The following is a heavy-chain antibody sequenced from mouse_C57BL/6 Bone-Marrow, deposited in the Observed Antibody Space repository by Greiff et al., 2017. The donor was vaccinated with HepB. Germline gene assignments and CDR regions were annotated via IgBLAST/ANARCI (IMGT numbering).Heavy chain of an antibody. J-gene: IGHJ2*01. D-gene: IGHD2-4*01. Sequence: VQLQQPGAELVMPGASVKLSCKASGYTFTSYWMHWVKQRPGQGLEWIGEIVPSDSYTNYNQKFKGKSTLTVDKYSSTAYMQLSSLTSEDSAVYYCARSYDYDFDYWSQGTTLTVSS. CDR2: IVPSDSYT. CDR3: ARSYDYDFDY. CDR1: GYTFTSYW. V-gene: IGHV1-69*01.